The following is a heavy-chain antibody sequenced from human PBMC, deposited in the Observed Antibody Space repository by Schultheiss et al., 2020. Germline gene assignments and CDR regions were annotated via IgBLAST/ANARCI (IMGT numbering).Heavy chain of an antibody. J-gene: IGHJ4*02. Sequence: GESLKISCAASGFTFSSYAMSWVHQTPRRGLQWVANVDQDGVNKNYVDSVKGRFTISRDNAKNTLYLQMNSLRAEDTAVYYCAKDPNWEPYYFDFWGQGTLVTVSS. D-gene: IGHD1-1*01. CDR1: GFTFSSYA. CDR3: AKDPNWEPYYFDF. CDR2: VDQDGVNK. V-gene: IGHV3-7*03.